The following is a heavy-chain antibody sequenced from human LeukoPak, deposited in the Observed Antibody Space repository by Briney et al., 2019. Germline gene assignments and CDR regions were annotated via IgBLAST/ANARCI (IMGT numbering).Heavy chain of an antibody. CDR1: GYSFSSYW. CDR3: ARASRDGYNQNFDH. J-gene: IGHJ4*02. V-gene: IGHV5-51*01. D-gene: IGHD5-24*01. Sequence: GESLKISCKGLGYSFSSYWNAWVRQRPGKGLEWMGSIYPGGSETRYDPSFQGQVPISADSSTSTAYLQWSSLRASDTAMYYCARASRDGYNQNFDHWGQGTLVTVSS. CDR2: IYPGGSET.